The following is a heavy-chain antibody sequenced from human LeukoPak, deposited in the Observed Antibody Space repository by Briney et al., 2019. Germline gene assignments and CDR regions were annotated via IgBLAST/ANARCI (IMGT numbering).Heavy chain of an antibody. D-gene: IGHD6-13*01. Sequence: AAVKVSCKASGYTFTSYYIHWVRQAPGQGLEWMGRINPSGGMTSYAQKFQGRVTMTRDTSTSTVYMELRSLRSDDTAVYYCARDGSHSSSWSHNWFDPWGQGTLVTVSA. CDR1: GYTFTSYY. V-gene: IGHV1-46*01. CDR2: INPSGGMT. CDR3: ARDGSHSSSWSHNWFDP. J-gene: IGHJ5*02.